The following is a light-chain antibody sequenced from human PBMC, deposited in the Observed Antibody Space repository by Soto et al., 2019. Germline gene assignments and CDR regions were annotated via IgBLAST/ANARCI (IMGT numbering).Light chain of an antibody. J-gene: IGKJ1*01. CDR2: KAS. CDR3: QQYNNYWT. V-gene: IGKV1-5*03. CDR1: QSISYW. Sequence: DIQMTQSPSTLSASVGDIVSIACRASQSISYWLAWYQQKPGKAPNLLIYKASSLESGVPSRFSGSGSGTEFTLTIISLQPDDFATYYSQQYNNYWTFGRGTKVEIK.